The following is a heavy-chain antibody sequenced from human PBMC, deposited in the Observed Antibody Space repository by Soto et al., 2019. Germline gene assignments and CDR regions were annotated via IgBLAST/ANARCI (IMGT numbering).Heavy chain of an antibody. J-gene: IGHJ1*01. Sequence: GGSLRLSCAASGFTYSSYAMSWVRQAPGKGLEWVSAISGSGGSTYYADSVKGRFTISRDNSKNTLYLQMNSLRAEDTAVYYCANRGYSYGYAIEYFQHWGQGTLVTVSS. CDR2: ISGSGGST. D-gene: IGHD5-18*01. CDR3: ANRGYSYGYAIEYFQH. CDR1: GFTYSSYA. V-gene: IGHV3-23*01.